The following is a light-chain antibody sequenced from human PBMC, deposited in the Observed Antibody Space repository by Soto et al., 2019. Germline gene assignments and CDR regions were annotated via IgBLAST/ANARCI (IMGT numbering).Light chain of an antibody. CDR1: QSVSSSS. Sequence: EIVLKPSPATLSLSPGERATLSCGASQSVSSSSLAWYQQKPGLAPRLLIYDASRRATGIPDRFSGSGSGTDFTLTISRLEPEDFAVYYCQQYGSSPYTFGQGTKLEIK. V-gene: IGKV3D-20*01. CDR2: DAS. CDR3: QQYGSSPYT. J-gene: IGKJ2*01.